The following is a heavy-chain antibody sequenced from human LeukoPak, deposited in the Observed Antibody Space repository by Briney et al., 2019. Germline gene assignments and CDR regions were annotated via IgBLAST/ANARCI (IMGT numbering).Heavy chain of an antibody. CDR2: ISCSCSTI. V-gene: IGHV3-48*04. D-gene: IGHD4-23*01. J-gene: IGHJ4*02. CDR3: ARDSRW. CDR1: GFTFSSYS. Sequence: WGSLSLSCAASGFTFSSYSMNWVRQAPGKGLEGVSYISCSCSTIYYADSVKGRFTISRDNDKNSLPLQMNSLSAEDTAVYYCARDSRWWGQGTLVTVSS.